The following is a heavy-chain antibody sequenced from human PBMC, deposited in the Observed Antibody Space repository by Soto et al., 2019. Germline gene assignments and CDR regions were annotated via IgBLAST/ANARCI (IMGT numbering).Heavy chain of an antibody. CDR1: GFTFSSYA. V-gene: IGHV3-30-3*01. D-gene: IGHD5-12*01. J-gene: IGHJ4*02. CDR2: ISYDGSNK. Sequence: SGGSLRLSCAASGFTFSSYAMHWVRQAPGKGLEWVAVISYDGSNKYYADSVKGRFTISRDNSKNTLYLQMNSLRAEDTAVYYCARTIVATEITGMFDYWGQGTLVTVSS. CDR3: ARTIVATEITGMFDY.